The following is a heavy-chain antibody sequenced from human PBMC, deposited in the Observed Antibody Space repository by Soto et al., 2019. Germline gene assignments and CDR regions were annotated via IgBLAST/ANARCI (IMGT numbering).Heavy chain of an antibody. CDR2: IIPIFGTA. Sequence: HVQLVQSGAEVKKPGSSVKVSCKASGGTFSSYAISWVRQAPGQGLEWMGGIIPIFGTANYAQKFQGRVTITADESTSTAYMELSSLRSEDTAVYYCARDLNYYDSSGYYRGDYWGQGTLVTVSS. CDR3: ARDLNYYDSSGYYRGDY. V-gene: IGHV1-69*01. D-gene: IGHD3-22*01. J-gene: IGHJ4*02. CDR1: GGTFSSYA.